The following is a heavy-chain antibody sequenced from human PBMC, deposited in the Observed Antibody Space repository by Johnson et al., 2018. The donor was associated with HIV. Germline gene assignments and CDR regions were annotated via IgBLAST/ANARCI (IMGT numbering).Heavy chain of an antibody. J-gene: IGHJ3*02. V-gene: IGHV3-30*04. Sequence: QVQLVESGGGVVRPGRSLRLSCAVSGFTFSNYPMHWVRQAPGKGLEWVAVISYDGSNKDYADSVKGRFSISRDNSKNTLYLQMNSLRAEDTAVYYCAREVDAFDMWGQGTLVTVSS. CDR1: GFTFSNYP. CDR2: ISYDGSNK. CDR3: AREVDAFDM.